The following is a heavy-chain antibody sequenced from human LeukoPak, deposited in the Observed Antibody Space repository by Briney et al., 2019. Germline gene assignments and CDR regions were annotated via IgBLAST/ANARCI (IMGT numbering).Heavy chain of an antibody. CDR2: ISGSGGST. V-gene: IGHV3-23*01. D-gene: IGHD6-13*01. CDR1: GFTFSRYA. J-gene: IGHJ4*02. CDR3: AKDLQWAAAGSLDY. Sequence: GSLSLSCAASGFTFSRYATSWVRQAPGKGRECGSAISGSGGSTYYADSVKGRFTISRDNSKNTLYLQMNSLRAEDTAVYYCAKDLQWAAAGSLDYWGQGTLVTVSS.